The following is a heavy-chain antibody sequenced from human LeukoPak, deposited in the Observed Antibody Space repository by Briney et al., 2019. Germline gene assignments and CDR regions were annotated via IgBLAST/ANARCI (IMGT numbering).Heavy chain of an antibody. CDR3: ARDLRHQRSGSYSQGDY. Sequence: SETLSLTCAVYGGSFSGYYWSWIRQPPGKGLEWIGEINHSGSTNYNPSLKSRVTISVDTSKNQFSLKLSSVTAADTAVYYCARDLRHQRSGSYSQGDYWGQGTLVTVSS. CDR1: GGSFSGYY. J-gene: IGHJ4*02. V-gene: IGHV4-34*01. CDR2: INHSGST. D-gene: IGHD1-26*01.